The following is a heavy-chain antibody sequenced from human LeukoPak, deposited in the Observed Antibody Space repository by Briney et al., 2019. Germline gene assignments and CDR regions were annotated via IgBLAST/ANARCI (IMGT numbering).Heavy chain of an antibody. CDR2: ISRDDDK. V-gene: IGHV2-5*02. CDR3: AHTGSAHGDDWFDP. CDR1: GFSLNTRGVG. Sequence: SGPTLVKPTETLTLTCTFSGFSLNTRGVGVGWIRQAPGKALEWLALISRDDDKRYRPSLQSRHTITKDTSKNQVALTLANLDPVDTATYYCAHTGSAHGDDWFDPWGQGTLVTVSS. D-gene: IGHD7-27*01. J-gene: IGHJ5*02.